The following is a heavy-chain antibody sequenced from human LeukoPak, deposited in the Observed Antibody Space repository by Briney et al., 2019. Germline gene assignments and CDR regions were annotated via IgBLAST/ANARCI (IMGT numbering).Heavy chain of an antibody. Sequence: GGSLRLSCAASGFTFSDYYMSWIRQAPGKGLEWVSYISSSGSTIYYADSVKGRFTISRDNAKKSLYLQMNSLRAEDTAVYYCARDTLTGIGLQLGLDAFDIWGQGTMVTVSS. CDR3: ARDTLTGIGLQLGLDAFDI. CDR2: ISSSGSTI. CDR1: GFTFSDYY. D-gene: IGHD1-20*01. V-gene: IGHV3-11*04. J-gene: IGHJ3*02.